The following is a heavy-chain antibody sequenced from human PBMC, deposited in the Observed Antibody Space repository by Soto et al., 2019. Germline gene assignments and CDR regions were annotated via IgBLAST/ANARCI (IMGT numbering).Heavy chain of an antibody. V-gene: IGHV4-4*02. J-gene: IGHJ6*02. CDR3: ARGLSGSWADYYYYYGMDV. Sequence: GTLSLTCAVSGGSISSSNWWSWVRQPPGKGLEWIGEIYHSGSTNHNPSLKSRVTISVDKSKNQCSLKLSSVTAADTAVYYCARGLSGSWADYYYYYGMDVWGQGTTVTVSS. D-gene: IGHD6-13*01. CDR1: GGSISSSNW. CDR2: IYHSGST.